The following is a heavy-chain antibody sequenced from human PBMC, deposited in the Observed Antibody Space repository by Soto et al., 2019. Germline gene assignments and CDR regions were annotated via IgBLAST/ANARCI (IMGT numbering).Heavy chain of an antibody. D-gene: IGHD3-16*01. V-gene: IGHV3-30*18. CDR2: ISYDGESK. CDR1: GFTFRTSG. Sequence: QGQLVESGGGVVQPGGSLRLSCAGSGFTFRTSGIHWVRQAPGKGLEWVAGISYDGESKYFADSVKGRFTISRDNSKNTLLLQMNSLRPEDTAVYFCTKEFGPGLYTFAAFDVWGQGTMVTVSS. J-gene: IGHJ3*01. CDR3: TKEFGPGLYTFAAFDV.